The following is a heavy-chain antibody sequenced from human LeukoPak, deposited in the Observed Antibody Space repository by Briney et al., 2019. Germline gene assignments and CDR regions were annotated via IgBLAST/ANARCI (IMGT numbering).Heavy chain of an antibody. J-gene: IGHJ4*02. Sequence: PGGSLRLSCAASGFTFSSYAMSWVRQAPGKGLEWVSAISGSGGSTYYADSVKGRFTISRDNSKNTLYLQMNSLRADDTGVYYCARDIVNGDYVSAYWGQGTLVTVSS. CDR1: GFTFSSYA. CDR3: ARDIVNGDYVSAY. D-gene: IGHD4-17*01. V-gene: IGHV3-23*01. CDR2: ISGSGGST.